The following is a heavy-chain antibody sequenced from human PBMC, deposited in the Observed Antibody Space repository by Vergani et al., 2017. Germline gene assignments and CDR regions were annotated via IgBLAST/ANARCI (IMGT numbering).Heavy chain of an antibody. D-gene: IGHD4-17*01. J-gene: IGHJ4*02. CDR2: IYHSGST. CDR3: ARSRIDYGDYGGYFDY. Sequence: QVQLQQWGSGLVKPSQTLSLTCAVSGGSISSGGYSWSWIRQPPGKGLEWIGYIYHSGSTYYNPSLKSRVTISVDTSKNQFSLKLSSVTAADTAVYYCARSRIDYGDYGGYFDYWGQGTLVTVSS. V-gene: IGHV4-30-2*01. CDR1: GGSISSGGYS.